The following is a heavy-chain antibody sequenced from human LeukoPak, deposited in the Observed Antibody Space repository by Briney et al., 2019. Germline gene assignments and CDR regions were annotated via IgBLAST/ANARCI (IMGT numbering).Heavy chain of an antibody. J-gene: IGHJ6*02. CDR2: ISYDGSNK. Sequence: GGSLRLSCAASGFTFSSYAMHWVRQAPGKGPEWVAVISYDGSNKYYADSVKGRFTISRDNSKNTLYLQMNSLRAEDTAVYYCARWTDSSGWFYYYYGMDVWGQGTTVTVSS. V-gene: IGHV3-30*04. D-gene: IGHD6-19*01. CDR3: ARWTDSSGWFYYYYGMDV. CDR1: GFTFSSYA.